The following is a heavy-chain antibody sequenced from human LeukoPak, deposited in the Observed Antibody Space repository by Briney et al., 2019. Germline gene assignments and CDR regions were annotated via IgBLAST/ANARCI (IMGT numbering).Heavy chain of an antibody. CDR1: GGSISSYY. CDR3: ATISTMNDDAYYYYGMDV. Sequence: PSETLSLTCTVSGGSISSYYWSWIRQPPGKGLEWIGYIYYSGSTNYNPSLKSRVTISVDTSKNQFSLKLSSVTAADTAVYYRATISTMNDDAYYYYGMDVWGQGTTVTVSS. CDR2: IYYSGST. V-gene: IGHV4-59*08. D-gene: IGHD1-1*01. J-gene: IGHJ6*02.